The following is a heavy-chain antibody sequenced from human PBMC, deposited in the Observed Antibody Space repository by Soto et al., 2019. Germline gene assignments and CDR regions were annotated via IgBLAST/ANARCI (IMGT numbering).Heavy chain of an antibody. J-gene: IGHJ4*02. V-gene: IGHV4-4*02. CDR3: ASKTVVVPGQF. D-gene: IGHD2-2*01. CDR1: GGSVSSTMW. CDR2: ISHSGST. Sequence: SETLSLTCAVSGGSVSSTMWWSWVRQPPGKGLEWIGEISHSGSTDYNPTLRTRITISLDKSRNQISLELNSLTVADTAVYYCASKTVVVPGQFWGQGTLVTVSS.